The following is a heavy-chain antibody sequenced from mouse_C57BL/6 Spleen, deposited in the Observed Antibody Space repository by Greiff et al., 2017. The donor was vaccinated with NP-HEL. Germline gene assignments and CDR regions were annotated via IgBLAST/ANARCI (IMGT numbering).Heavy chain of an antibody. CDR1: GYTFTSYT. J-gene: IGHJ2*01. V-gene: IGHV1-4*01. Sequence: VQVVESGAELARPGASVKMSCKASGYTFTSYTMHWVKQRPGQGLEWIGYINPSSGYTKYNQKFKDKATLTADKSSSTAYMQLSSLTSEDSAVYYCVTAQATYYFDYWGQGTTLTVSS. CDR3: VTAQATYYFDY. CDR2: INPSSGYT. D-gene: IGHD3-2*02.